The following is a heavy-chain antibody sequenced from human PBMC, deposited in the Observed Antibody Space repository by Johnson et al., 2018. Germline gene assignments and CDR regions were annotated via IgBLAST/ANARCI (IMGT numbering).Heavy chain of an antibody. D-gene: IGHD5-18*01. Sequence: VQLVQSGGGLVQPGGSLRLSCAASGFTLSSYWMSWVRQAPGKGLEWVANIKQVGSEKYYVDSVNGRFTISRDNAKNSMYLQMNSLKTEDTAVYYRTRATWIQLWLAGFHAFDIWGQGTMVTVSS. J-gene: IGHJ3*02. CDR1: GFTLSSYW. V-gene: IGHV3-7*03. CDR3: TRATWIQLWLAGFHAFDI. CDR2: IKQVGSEK.